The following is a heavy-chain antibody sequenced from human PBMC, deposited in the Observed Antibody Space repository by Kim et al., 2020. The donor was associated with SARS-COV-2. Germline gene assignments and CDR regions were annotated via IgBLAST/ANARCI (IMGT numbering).Heavy chain of an antibody. Sequence: GGSLRLSCAASGLTFSDCAMTWVRQAPGKGLEWVSSVSSSGDTTYYSDSVKGRFTISRDSSENTLYLQMNILRAEASAFYYWASQPYEFRSVYPVFDFWG. D-gene: IGHD3-3*01. CDR3: ASQPYEFRSVYPVFDF. J-gene: IGHJ3*01. V-gene: IGHV3-23*01. CDR1: GLTFSDCA. CDR2: VSSSGDTT.